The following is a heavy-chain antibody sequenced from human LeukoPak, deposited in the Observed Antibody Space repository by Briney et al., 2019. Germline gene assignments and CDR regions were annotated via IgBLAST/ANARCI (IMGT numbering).Heavy chain of an antibody. J-gene: IGHJ4*02. CDR3: ARDYIAVAGLDY. CDR1: GFTFSSYG. D-gene: IGHD6-19*01. V-gene: IGHV3-33*01. CDR2: IWYDGSNK. Sequence: GGSLRLFCAASGFTFSSYGMLWVRQAPGKGLEWVAVIWYDGSNKYYADSVKGRFTISRDNSKNTLYLQMSSLRAEDTAVYYCARDYIAVAGLDYWGQGTLVTVSS.